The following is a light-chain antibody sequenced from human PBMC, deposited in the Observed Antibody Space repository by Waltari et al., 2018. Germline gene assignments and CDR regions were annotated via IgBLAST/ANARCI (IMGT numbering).Light chain of an antibody. CDR3: NSRDSSGNLYWV. CDR2: GKN. J-gene: IGLJ3*02. CDR1: SLRSYY. V-gene: IGLV3-19*01. Sequence: SSELTQDPAVSVALGQTVRITCQGDSLRSYYASWYQQKPGQAPVLVIYGKNNRPSGIPDRFSGSSSGSTASLTITGAQAEDEADYYCNSRDSSGNLYWVFGGGTKLTVL.